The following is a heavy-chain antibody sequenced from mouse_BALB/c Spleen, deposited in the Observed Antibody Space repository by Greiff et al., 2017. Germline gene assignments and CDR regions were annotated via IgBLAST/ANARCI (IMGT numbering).Heavy chain of an antibody. V-gene: IGHV2-2*02. J-gene: IGHJ4*01. CDR3: ARTHYYGSSYPYAMDY. CDR2: IWGGGST. CDR1: GFSLTSYG. D-gene: IGHD1-1*01. Sequence: VQLQESGPGLVQPSQSLSITCTASGFSLTSYGVHWVRQSPGKGLEWLGVIWGGGSTDYNAAFISRLSISKDNSKSQVFFKMNSLQANDTAIYYCARTHYYGSSYPYAMDYWGQGTSVTVSS.